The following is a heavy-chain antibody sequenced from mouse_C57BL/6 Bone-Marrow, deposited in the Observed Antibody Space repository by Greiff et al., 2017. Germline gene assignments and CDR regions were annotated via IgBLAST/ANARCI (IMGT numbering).Heavy chain of an antibody. CDR3: ARYDKIDV. J-gene: IGHJ1*03. CDR2: IRNKANGYTT. CDR1: GFTFTDYY. V-gene: IGHV7-3*01. Sequence: EVQLQESGGGLVQPGGSLSLSCAASGFTFTDYYMSWVRQPPGKALEWLGFIRNKANGYTTEYSASVKGRLTISRENSQSILYLQINALRSEDSATYYCARYDKIDVWGTGTTVTVSS.